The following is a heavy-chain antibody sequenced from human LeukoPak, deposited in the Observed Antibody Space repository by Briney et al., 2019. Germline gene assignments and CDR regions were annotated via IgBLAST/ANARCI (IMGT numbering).Heavy chain of an antibody. J-gene: IGHJ3*02. CDR3: ARDIPGPRAFDI. D-gene: IGHD2-2*02. CDR1: GGTFSSYA. Sequence: AASVKVSCKASGGTFSSYAISWVRQAPGQGLEWMGIINPSGGSTSYAQKFQGRVTMTRDTSTSTVYMELSSLRSEDTAVCYCARDIPGPRAFDIWGQGTMVTVSS. CDR2: INPSGGST. V-gene: IGHV1-46*01.